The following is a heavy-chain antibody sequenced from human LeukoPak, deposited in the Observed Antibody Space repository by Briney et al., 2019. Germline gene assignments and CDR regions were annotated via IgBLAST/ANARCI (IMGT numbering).Heavy chain of an antibody. Sequence: PSETLSLTCTVSGGSLNSYYWSWIRQPPGKGLEWIGYIYYSGSTNYNPSLKSRVTISIDMSKNQLSLNLTSVTAADTAVYYCSRENGAFSPFGYWGQGTLVTVLS. J-gene: IGHJ4*02. V-gene: IGHV4-59*12. CDR3: SRENGAFSPFGY. CDR1: GGSLNSYY. CDR2: IYYSGST. D-gene: IGHD2-8*01.